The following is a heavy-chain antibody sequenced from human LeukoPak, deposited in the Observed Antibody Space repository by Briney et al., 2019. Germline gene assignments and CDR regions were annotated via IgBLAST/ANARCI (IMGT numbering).Heavy chain of an antibody. CDR2: IWYDGSHA. Sequence: GGSLRLSCSASGFTFSTYGMNWVRQAPGKGLEWVAVIWYDGSHANYADAVKGRFTISRDDSKNTLYLQMNSPRAEDTAVYYCTRDRGYSSRWNFGKDYYMDVWGKGTTVTVSS. CDR3: TRDRGYSSRWNFGKDYYMDV. J-gene: IGHJ6*03. D-gene: IGHD6-13*01. CDR1: GFTFSTYG. V-gene: IGHV3-33*01.